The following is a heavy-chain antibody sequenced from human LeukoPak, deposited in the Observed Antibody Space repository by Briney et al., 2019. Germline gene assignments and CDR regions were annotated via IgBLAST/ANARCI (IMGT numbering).Heavy chain of an antibody. CDR1: GFTFSSYS. Sequence: GGSLRLSCAASGFTFSSYSMNWVRQAPGKGLEWVSSIGGSSSYIYYADSVKGRFTTSRDNAKNSLYLQMNSLRVEDTAVYYCARDRLQQWLVQGWFDPWGQGTLVTVSS. CDR2: IGGSSSYI. V-gene: IGHV3-21*01. J-gene: IGHJ5*02. D-gene: IGHD6-19*01. CDR3: ARDRLQQWLVQGWFDP.